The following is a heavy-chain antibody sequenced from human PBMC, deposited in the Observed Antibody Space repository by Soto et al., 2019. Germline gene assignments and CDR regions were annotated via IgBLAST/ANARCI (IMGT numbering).Heavy chain of an antibody. D-gene: IGHD2-15*01. CDR3: ARAGVVTVYYYYGMDV. Sequence: QVQLVESGGGVVQPGRSLRLSCAASGFTFSSYGMHWVRQAPGKGLEWGAVIWYDGSNKYYADSVKGRVTISRDNSKTTLYLQMNSLRAEDTAVYYCARAGVVTVYYYYGMDVWGQGTTVTVSS. CDR2: IWYDGSNK. CDR1: GFTFSSYG. V-gene: IGHV3-33*01. J-gene: IGHJ6*02.